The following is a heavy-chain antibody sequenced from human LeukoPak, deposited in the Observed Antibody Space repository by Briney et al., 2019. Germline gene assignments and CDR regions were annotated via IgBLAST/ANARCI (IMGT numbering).Heavy chain of an antibody. D-gene: IGHD6-19*01. CDR1: GFAFSSSP. V-gene: IGHV3-48*02. J-gene: IGHJ3*02. Sequence: EGSLRLSCAASGFAFSSSPMNWVRQAPGKGLEWVSYSRNSQNIYYAASVEGRFTISRDNAKNSLYLQMNSLRDEDTAVYYCARDSAYAFDIWGQGTKVTVSS. CDR2: SRNSQNI. CDR3: ARDSAYAFDI.